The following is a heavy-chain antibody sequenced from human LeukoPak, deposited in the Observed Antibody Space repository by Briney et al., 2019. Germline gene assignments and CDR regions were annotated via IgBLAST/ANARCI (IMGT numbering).Heavy chain of an antibody. V-gene: IGHV4-59*08. D-gene: IGHD2-8*02. J-gene: IGHJ4*02. Sequence: SETLSLTCTVSGGSISSYYWSWIRQPPGKGLEWIAYISDIGSINYNPSLKSRVTISPATSKNQFSLKLSSVTPADTAVYYCAGHHPRNTVDFWGQGTLVTVSS. CDR1: GGSISSYY. CDR3: AGHHPRNTVDF. CDR2: ISDIGSI.